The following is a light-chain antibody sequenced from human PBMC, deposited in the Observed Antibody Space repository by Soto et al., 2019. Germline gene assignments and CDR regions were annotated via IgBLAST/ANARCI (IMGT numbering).Light chain of an antibody. CDR1: QSISSW. V-gene: IGKV1-5*01. CDR3: QQYNSYPFT. Sequence: DIPMTQSPSTLSASVGDRVTITCRASQSISSWLAWYQQKPGKAPKLLIYDASSLESGVPSRFSGSGSGTEFTLTISSLQPDDFATYYRQQYNSYPFTFGPGTKVDIK. J-gene: IGKJ3*01. CDR2: DAS.